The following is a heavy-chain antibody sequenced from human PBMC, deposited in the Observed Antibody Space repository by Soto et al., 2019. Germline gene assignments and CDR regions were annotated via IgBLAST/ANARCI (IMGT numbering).Heavy chain of an antibody. J-gene: IGHJ4*02. V-gene: IGHV3-23*01. CDR1: GFTFSSYA. CDR2: ISGSGGST. D-gene: IGHD2-2*01. CDR3: AREEGVPADSRYYFDY. Sequence: GGSLRLSCAASGFTFSSYAMSWVRQAPGKGLEWVSAISGSGGSTYYADSVKGRFTISRDNSKNTLYLQMNSLRAEDTAVYYCAREEGVPADSRYYFDYWGQGILVTVS.